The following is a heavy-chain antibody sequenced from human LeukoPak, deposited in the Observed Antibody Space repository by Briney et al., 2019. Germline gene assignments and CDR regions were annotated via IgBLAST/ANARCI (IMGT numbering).Heavy chain of an antibody. J-gene: IGHJ5*02. D-gene: IGHD2-2*01. V-gene: IGHV1-2*02. CDR2: INPNSGGS. CDR1: GYTFTDNY. CDR3: ARVLGYCSSTSCSTGFDP. Sequence: GASVKASCKASGYTFTDNYMHWVRQAPGQGLEWMGCINPNSGGSSYAQKFQGRVTMTRDTSISTAYMELTGLTSDDTAVYYCARVLGYCSSTSCSTGFDPWGQGTLVTVSS.